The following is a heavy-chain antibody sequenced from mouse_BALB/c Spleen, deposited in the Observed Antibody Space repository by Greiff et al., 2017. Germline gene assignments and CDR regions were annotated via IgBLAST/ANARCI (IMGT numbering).Heavy chain of an antibody. D-gene: IGHD1-1*01. V-gene: IGHV5-6-2*01. CDR2: INSNGGST. J-gene: IGHJ1*01. CDR1: GFTFSSYY. Sequence: EVQLVESGGGLVKLGGSLKLSCAASGFTFSSYYMSWVRQTPEKRLELVAAINSNGGSTYYPDTVKGRFTISRDNAKNTLYLQMSSLKSEDTALYYCARRSSFNWYFDVWGAGTTVTVSS. CDR3: ARRSSFNWYFDV.